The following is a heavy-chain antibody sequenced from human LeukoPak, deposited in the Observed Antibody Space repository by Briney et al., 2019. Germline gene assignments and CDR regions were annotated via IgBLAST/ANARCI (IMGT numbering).Heavy chain of an antibody. Sequence: SETLSLTCTVSGGSISSHYWSWIRQPPGKGLEWIGYIYYSGSTNYNPSLKSRVTISVDTSKNQFSLKLSSVTAADTAVYYCARGPTYHDFWSGYIDYYYYMDVWGKGTTVTVSS. CDR1: GGSISSHY. J-gene: IGHJ6*03. CDR2: IYYSGST. D-gene: IGHD3-3*01. V-gene: IGHV4-59*11. CDR3: ARGPTYHDFWSGYIDYYYYMDV.